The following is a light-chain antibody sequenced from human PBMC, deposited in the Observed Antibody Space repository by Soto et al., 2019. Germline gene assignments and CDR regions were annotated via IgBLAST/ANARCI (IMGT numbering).Light chain of an antibody. J-gene: IGLJ3*02. CDR3: LLYDGGAHLV. CDR2: TTN. V-gene: IGLV7-43*01. CDR1: TGAVTSGNY. Sequence: QAVVTQEPSLTVSPGGTVTLTCASSTGAVTSGNYPSWFQQKPGQPPRTRIYTTNNKHSWTPARFSGSLLGGKAALTLSGAKPEDEDEYYSLLYDGGAHLVFGGGTKLTVL.